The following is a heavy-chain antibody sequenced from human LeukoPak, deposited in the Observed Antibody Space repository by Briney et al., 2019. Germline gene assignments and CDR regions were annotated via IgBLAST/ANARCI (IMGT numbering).Heavy chain of an antibody. CDR2: IYYNGNT. Sequence: PSQTLPHTRIVSGGPMSSGGYYWSWIRQHPGKGLEWIGYIYYNGNTYYNPSLKSRVSISKDTSKNHFSLKLSSVTAADTAVYYCARAVTAYYFDYWGQGTLVTVSS. V-gene: IGHV4-31*03. D-gene: IGHD2-21*02. CDR3: ARAVTAYYFDY. J-gene: IGHJ4*02. CDR1: GGPMSSGGYY.